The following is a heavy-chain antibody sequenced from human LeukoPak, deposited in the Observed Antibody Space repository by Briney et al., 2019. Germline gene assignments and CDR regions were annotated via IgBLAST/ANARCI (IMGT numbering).Heavy chain of an antibody. J-gene: IGHJ6*03. V-gene: IGHV4-39*01. CDR3: ARLPDYYYYYMDV. CDR1: GGSISSSSYY. CDR2: IYYSGST. Sequence: SETLSLTCTVSGGSISSSSYYWGWIRQSPGKGLEWIGSIYYSGSTYYNPSLKSRVTISVDTSKNQFSLNLTSVTVADTFVYYYARLPDYYYYYMDVWGKGTTVTVSS.